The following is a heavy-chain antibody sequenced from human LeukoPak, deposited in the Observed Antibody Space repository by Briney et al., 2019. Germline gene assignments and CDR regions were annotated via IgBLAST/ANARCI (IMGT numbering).Heavy chain of an antibody. Sequence: PSETLSLTCTVSGGSISSYYWSWIRQPPGKGLEYIGYIYYSGSTNYNPSLKSRVTISVDTSKNQFSLKLSSVTAADTAVYYCARGRARFLEWLLNDAFDIWGQGTMATVSS. V-gene: IGHV4-59*12. D-gene: IGHD3-3*01. CDR1: GGSISSYY. CDR2: IYYSGST. CDR3: ARGRARFLEWLLNDAFDI. J-gene: IGHJ3*02.